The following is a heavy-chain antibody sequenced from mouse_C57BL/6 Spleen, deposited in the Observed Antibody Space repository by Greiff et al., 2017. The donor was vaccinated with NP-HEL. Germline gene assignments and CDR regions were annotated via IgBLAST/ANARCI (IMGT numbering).Heavy chain of an antibody. CDR1: GYTFTSYW. CDR3: ARGGNYGFYYAMDY. J-gene: IGHJ4*01. Sequence: QVQLQQPGTELVKPGASVKLSCKASGYTFTSYWMHWMKQRPGQGLEWIGNINPSNGGTNYNEKFKTKATLTVDKSSSTAYMQLNSLTSEDSAVYYCARGGNYGFYYAMDYWGQGTSVTVSS. D-gene: IGHD2-1*01. CDR2: INPSNGGT. V-gene: IGHV1-53*01.